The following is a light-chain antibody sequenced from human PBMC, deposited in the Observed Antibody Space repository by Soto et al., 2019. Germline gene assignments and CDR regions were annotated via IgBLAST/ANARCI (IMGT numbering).Light chain of an antibody. V-gene: IGKV3-15*01. Sequence: EILITQTPATLSVYPGERATLSRRASQSVSSNLAWYQQKPGQAPRLLIYGASTRATGIPARFSGSGSGTEFTLTISSLQSEDFAVYYCQQYNNWPAWTFGQGTKVDIK. J-gene: IGKJ1*01. CDR1: QSVSSN. CDR3: QQYNNWPAWT. CDR2: GAS.